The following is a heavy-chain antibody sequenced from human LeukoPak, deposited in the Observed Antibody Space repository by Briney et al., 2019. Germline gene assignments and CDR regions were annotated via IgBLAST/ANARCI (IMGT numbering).Heavy chain of an antibody. CDR3: TRQQGYCSGGSCYILFDY. V-gene: IGHV3-23*01. CDR1: GFTFSSYA. CDR2: ISGSGGST. J-gene: IGHJ4*02. Sequence: PGGSLRLFCAASGFTFSSYAMSWVRQAPGEGLEWVSAISGSGGSTYYADSVKGRFTISRDNSKNTLYLQMNSLRVEDTAVYYCTRQQGYCSGGSCYILFDYWGQGTLVTVSS. D-gene: IGHD2-15*01.